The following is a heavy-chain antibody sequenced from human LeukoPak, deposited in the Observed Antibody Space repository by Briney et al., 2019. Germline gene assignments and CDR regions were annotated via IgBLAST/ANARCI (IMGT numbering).Heavy chain of an antibody. CDR1: GFTFSSYS. V-gene: IGHV3-21*01. CDR3: ATSEGGYFDY. Sequence: NAGGSLRLSCAASGFTFSSYSMNWVRQAPGKGLEWVSSISGSSSYIYYADSVKGRFTISRDNAKKSLYLQMNSLRAEDTAVYYCATSEGGYFDYWGQGTLVTVSS. D-gene: IGHD3-16*01. J-gene: IGHJ4*02. CDR2: ISGSSSYI.